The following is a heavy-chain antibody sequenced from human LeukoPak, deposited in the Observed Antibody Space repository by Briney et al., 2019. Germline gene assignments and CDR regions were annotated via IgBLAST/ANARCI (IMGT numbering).Heavy chain of an antibody. J-gene: IGHJ3*02. V-gene: IGHV1-24*01. Sequence: GGSLRLSCAASGFTFSSYGMHWVRQAPGKGLEWMGGFDPEDGETIYAQKFQGRVTMTEDTSTDTAYMELSSLRSEDTAVYYCATSVVGHDAFDIWGQGTMVTVSS. D-gene: IGHD2-21*01. CDR1: GFTFSSYG. CDR2: FDPEDGET. CDR3: ATSVVGHDAFDI.